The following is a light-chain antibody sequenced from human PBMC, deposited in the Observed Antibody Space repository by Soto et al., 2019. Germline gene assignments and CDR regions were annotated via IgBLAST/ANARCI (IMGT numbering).Light chain of an antibody. J-gene: IGKJ3*01. Sequence: EIVMTQSPAILSLSPGDTATLSCRASQTISRNLAWYRHNPGQAPRLLIYGASFRATGAPVRFSGSGSGAEFTLTISGLQSEDFAVYYCQQYDNRPFTFGPGTRVDI. CDR2: GAS. V-gene: IGKV3-15*01. CDR1: QTISRN. CDR3: QQYDNRPFT.